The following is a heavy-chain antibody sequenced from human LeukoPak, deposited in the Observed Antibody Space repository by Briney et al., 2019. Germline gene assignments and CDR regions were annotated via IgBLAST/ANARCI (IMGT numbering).Heavy chain of an antibody. V-gene: IGHV3-11*01. CDR3: ARDVRGRTPLKLGMKWFDP. D-gene: IGHD7-27*01. CDR1: GGSFSGYY. Sequence: LSLTCAVYGGSFSGYYWSWIRQAPGKGLEWLAYISNSGDTRKYADSVTGRFTISRDNAKNSVFLQMNSLRAEDSGVYYCARDVRGRTPLKLGMKWFDPWGQGTRVTVSS. J-gene: IGHJ5*02. CDR2: ISNSGDTR.